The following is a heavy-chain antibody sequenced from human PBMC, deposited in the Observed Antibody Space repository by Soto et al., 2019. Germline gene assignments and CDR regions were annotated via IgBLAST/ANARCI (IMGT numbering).Heavy chain of an antibody. J-gene: IGHJ6*02. CDR1: GLTFSKYW. CDR2: IKHDGSEK. D-gene: IGHD6-19*01. Sequence: AQLVESGGGVVQPGRSLRLSCAASGLTFSKYWMTWVRQAPGKGLEWVATIKHDGSEKSNLDSVEGRFTISRDNAKNSLSLQMNSLRVEDTAVYFCASVPGSPGYHGLDVWGQGTTVTVSS. V-gene: IGHV3-7*03. CDR3: ASVPGSPGYHGLDV.